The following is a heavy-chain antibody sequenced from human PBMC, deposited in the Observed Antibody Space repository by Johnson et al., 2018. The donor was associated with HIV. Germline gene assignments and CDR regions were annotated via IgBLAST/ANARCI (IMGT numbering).Heavy chain of an antibody. CDR1: GFTVSSNY. Sequence: VHLVESGGGLVQPGGSLRLSCAASGFTVSSNYMSWVRQAPGKGLEWVSVIYSGGSTYYADSVKGRFTISRDNAKNSLYLQMNSIRAEDTALYYCTRGRHSSGYYTVTFDIWGQGTMLTVSS. J-gene: IGHJ3*02. V-gene: IGHV3-66*01. CDR3: TRGRHSSGYYTVTFDI. D-gene: IGHD3-22*01. CDR2: IYSGGST.